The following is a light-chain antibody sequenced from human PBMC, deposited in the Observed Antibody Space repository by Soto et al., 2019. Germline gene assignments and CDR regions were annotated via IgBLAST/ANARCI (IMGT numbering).Light chain of an antibody. V-gene: IGLV1-40*01. J-gene: IGLJ2*01. CDR3: HSYYIARTGNFL. CDR2: AAT. CDR1: SCNIGAGFD. Sequence: QSVLTQPPSVSGAPGQRVTISCSGTSCNIGAGFDVHWYQQLPGAAPKLIIYAATNRPSGVPDRFSGSKSDATPSLAITGSEIDDEADYYFHSYYIARTGNFLFGGGTKLTVL.